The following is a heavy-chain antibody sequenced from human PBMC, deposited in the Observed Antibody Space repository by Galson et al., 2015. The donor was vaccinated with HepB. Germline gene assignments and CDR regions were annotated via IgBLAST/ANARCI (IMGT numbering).Heavy chain of an antibody. CDR1: GFTFSSYA. V-gene: IGHV3-30*04. Sequence: SLRLSCAASGFTFSSYAMHWVRQAPGKGLEWVAVISYDGSNKYYADSVKGRFTISRDNSKNTLYLQMNSLRAEDTAVYYCAREEGYSYVEEFDYWGQGTLVTVSS. D-gene: IGHD5-18*01. J-gene: IGHJ4*02. CDR3: AREEGYSYVEEFDY. CDR2: ISYDGSNK.